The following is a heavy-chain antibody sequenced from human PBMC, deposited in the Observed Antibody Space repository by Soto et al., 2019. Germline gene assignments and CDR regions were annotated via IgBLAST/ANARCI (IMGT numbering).Heavy chain of an antibody. CDR2: IYYSGST. D-gene: IGHD6-19*01. J-gene: IGHJ4*02. CDR3: AGSNSGWSDY. Sequence: SETLSLTCTVSGGSISSYYWSWIRQPPGKGLEWIGYIYYSGSTNYNPSLKSRVTISVDTSKNQFSLKLSSVTAADMAVYYCAGSNSGWSDYWGQGTLVTVSS. CDR1: GGSISSYY. V-gene: IGHV4-59*01.